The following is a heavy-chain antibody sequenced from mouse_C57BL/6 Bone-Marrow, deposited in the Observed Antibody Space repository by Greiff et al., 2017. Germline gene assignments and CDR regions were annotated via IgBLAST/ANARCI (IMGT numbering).Heavy chain of an antibody. CDR3: TTVVHY. D-gene: IGHD1-1*01. Sequence: DVKLVESGAELVRPGASVKLSCTASGFNIKDDYMHWVKQRPEQGLEWIGWIDPENGDTEYASKFQGKATITADTSSNTAYLQLSSLASEDTAVYYCTTVVHYEGRGTALTVSS. CDR2: IDPENGDT. CDR1: GFNIKDDY. J-gene: IGHJ2*01. V-gene: IGHV14-4*01.